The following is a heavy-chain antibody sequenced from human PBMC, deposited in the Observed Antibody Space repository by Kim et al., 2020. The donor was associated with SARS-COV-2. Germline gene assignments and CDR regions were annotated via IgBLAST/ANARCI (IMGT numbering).Heavy chain of an antibody. CDR1: GGSISSYY. V-gene: IGHV4-4*07. Sequence: SETLSLTCTVSGGSISSYYWSWIRQPAGKGLEWIGRIYTSGSTNYNPSLKSRVTMSVDTSKNQFSLKLSSVTAADTAVYYCARDPHHYDFWSDAFDIWGQGTMVTVSS. D-gene: IGHD3-3*01. CDR3: ARDPHHYDFWSDAFDI. CDR2: IYTSGST. J-gene: IGHJ3*02.